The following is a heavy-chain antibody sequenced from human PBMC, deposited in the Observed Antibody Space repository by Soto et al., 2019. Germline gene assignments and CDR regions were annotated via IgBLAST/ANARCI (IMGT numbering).Heavy chain of an antibody. Sequence: SETLSLTCTVSGGSVTSDEDYWTWIRQSPGKGLEWIGYVSNSGSTGYNPSLKTRLSMSVDRSKNQFTLRLTSVTAADTAVYFCATESGSTYGYFDHWGQGTQVTVSS. D-gene: IGHD5-18*01. CDR2: VSNSGST. CDR1: GGSVTSDEDY. J-gene: IGHJ4*02. CDR3: ATESGSTYGYFDH. V-gene: IGHV4-30-4*01.